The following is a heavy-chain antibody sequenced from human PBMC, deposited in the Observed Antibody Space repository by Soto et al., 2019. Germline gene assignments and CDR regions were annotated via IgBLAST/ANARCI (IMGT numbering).Heavy chain of an antibody. V-gene: IGHV3-21*01. CDR3: ARDGLLNSSSWYYYYYYMDD. J-gene: IGHJ6*03. D-gene: IGHD6-13*01. CDR2: ISSSSSYI. Sequence: GGSLRLSCAASGFTFSSYSMNWVRQAPGKGLEWVSSISSSSSYIYYADSVKGRFTISRDNAKNSLYLQMNSLRAEDTSVYYCARDGLLNSSSWYYYYYYMDDWGKGTTVTVFS. CDR1: GFTFSSYS.